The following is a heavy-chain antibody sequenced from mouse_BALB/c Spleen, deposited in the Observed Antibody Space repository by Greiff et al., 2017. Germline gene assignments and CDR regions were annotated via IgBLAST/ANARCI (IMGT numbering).Heavy chain of an antibody. J-gene: IGHJ1*01. CDR3: APRRGYDPYFDV. V-gene: IGHV1-4*02. Sequence: VQLQQSAAELARPGASVKMSCKASGYTFTSYTMHWVKQRPGQGLEWIGYINPSSGYTEYNQKFKDKTTLTADKSSSTAYMQLSSLTSEDSAVYYCAPRRGYDPYFDVWGAGTTVTVSS. D-gene: IGHD2-14*01. CDR2: INPSSGYT. CDR1: GYTFTSYT.